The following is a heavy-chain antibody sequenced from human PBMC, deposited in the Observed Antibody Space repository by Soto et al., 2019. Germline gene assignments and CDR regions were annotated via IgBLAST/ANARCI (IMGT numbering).Heavy chain of an antibody. Sequence: PXGSLRLSCAAAGFTFSGYGMHWFRQAPGKGLEWVAVISYDGNDKYYAVSVKGRFTISRDNSRDTLYLQVNSLRVEDTAVYYCASSTRSDAFDLWGQGTMVTVSS. CDR3: ASSTRSDAFDL. CDR1: GFTFSGYG. CDR2: ISYDGNDK. J-gene: IGHJ3*01. V-gene: IGHV3-30*03.